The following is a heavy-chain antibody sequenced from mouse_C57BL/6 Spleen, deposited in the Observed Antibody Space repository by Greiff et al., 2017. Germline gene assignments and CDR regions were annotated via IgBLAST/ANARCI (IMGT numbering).Heavy chain of an antibody. Sequence: VHVKQSGPELVKPGASVKMSCKASGYTFTDYNMHWVKQSHGKSLEWIGYINPNNGGTSSNQKFKGKATLTVNKSSSTAYMELRSLTSEDSAVYYCARGEFITTVVALYYYAMDYWGKGTSVTVST. V-gene: IGHV1-22*01. D-gene: IGHD1-1*01. J-gene: IGHJ4*01. CDR3: ARGEFITTVVALYYYAMDY. CDR2: INPNNGGT. CDR1: GYTFTDYN.